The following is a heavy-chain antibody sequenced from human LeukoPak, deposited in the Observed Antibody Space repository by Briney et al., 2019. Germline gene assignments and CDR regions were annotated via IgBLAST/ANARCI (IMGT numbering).Heavy chain of an antibody. CDR3: ARPKDFGSGSYGNWFDP. Sequence: GESLKISCQGSGYTFTTYWIGWVRQMPGKGLEWMGIIYPGDSETRYSPSFQGQVTISADKSISTAYLQWSSLKASDTAIYYCARPKDFGSGSYGNWFDPWGQGTLVTVSS. J-gene: IGHJ5*02. CDR1: GYTFTTYW. V-gene: IGHV5-51*01. D-gene: IGHD3-10*01. CDR2: IYPGDSET.